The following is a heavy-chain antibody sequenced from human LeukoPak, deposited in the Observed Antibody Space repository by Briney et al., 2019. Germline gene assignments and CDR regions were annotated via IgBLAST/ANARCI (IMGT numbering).Heavy chain of an antibody. D-gene: IGHD3-10*01. J-gene: IGHJ4*02. CDR1: GFTFSSYG. Sequence: PGGSLRLSCAASGFTFSSYGMSWVRQAPGKGLEWVSAISGSGGSTYYADSVKGRFTISRDNSKNTLYLQMNSLRAEDTAVYYCAKVRVVRGVMAPLDYWGQGTLVTVSS. CDR3: AKVRVVRGVMAPLDY. CDR2: ISGSGGST. V-gene: IGHV3-23*01.